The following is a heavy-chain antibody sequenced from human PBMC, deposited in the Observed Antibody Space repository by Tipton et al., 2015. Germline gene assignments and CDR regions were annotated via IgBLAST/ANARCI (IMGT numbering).Heavy chain of an antibody. V-gene: IGHV4-59*01. J-gene: IGHJ4*02. Sequence: TLSLTCTVSGGSINNYYWNWIRQSPGKGLEWIGYISYSWSTNYNPSLKSRVTISVDTSKNQFSLKLSSVTAADTAVYYCARSVGAVRYFFEYWGQGALVTVSS. D-gene: IGHD1-26*01. CDR1: GGSINNYY. CDR2: ISYSWST. CDR3: ARSVGAVRYFFEY.